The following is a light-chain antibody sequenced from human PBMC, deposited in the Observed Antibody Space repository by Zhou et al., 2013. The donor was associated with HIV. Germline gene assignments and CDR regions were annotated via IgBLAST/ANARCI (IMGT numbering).Light chain of an antibody. Sequence: DIQMTQSPSSLSASVGDRVTITCRASQGIANSLAWYQQKPGKAPKLLLYAASRLQSGVPSRFSGSGSGTEFTLTITSLQPDDFAVYHCQQFHAVPYSFGQGTKLDIK. J-gene: IGKJ2*01. CDR3: QQFHAVPYS. CDR2: AAS. V-gene: IGKV1-NL1*01. CDR1: QGIANS.